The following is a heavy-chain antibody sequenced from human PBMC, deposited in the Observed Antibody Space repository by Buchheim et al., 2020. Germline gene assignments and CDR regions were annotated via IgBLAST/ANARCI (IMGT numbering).Heavy chain of an antibody. Sequence: QVQLVQSGAEVKKPGASVKVSCKASGYTFTGYYMHWVRQAPGQGLEWMGWINPNSGGTNYAQKFQGRVTMTRDTSISTAYMELSRLRSDDTAVYYCARAMVLGLEHKDYGDYGVLYYYYYGMDVWGQGTT. V-gene: IGHV1-2*02. D-gene: IGHD4-17*01. CDR2: INPNSGGT. J-gene: IGHJ6*02. CDR1: GYTFTGYY. CDR3: ARAMVLGLEHKDYGDYGVLYYYYYGMDV.